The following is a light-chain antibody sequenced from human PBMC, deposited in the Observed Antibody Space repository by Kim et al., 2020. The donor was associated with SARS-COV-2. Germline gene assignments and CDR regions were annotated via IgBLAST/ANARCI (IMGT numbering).Light chain of an antibody. J-gene: IGKJ3*01. Sequence: AAVGDRVTVTCRASQGISSYLAWYQQKPGKAPKLLIYAASTLQSGVPSRFSGSGSGTEFTLTISSLQPEDFATYYCQQLNSYLFTFGPGTKVDIK. CDR1: QGISSY. CDR3: QQLNSYLFT. CDR2: AAS. V-gene: IGKV1-9*01.